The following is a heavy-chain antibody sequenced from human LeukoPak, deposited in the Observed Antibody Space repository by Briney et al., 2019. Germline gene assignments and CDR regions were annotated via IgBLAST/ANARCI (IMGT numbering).Heavy chain of an antibody. V-gene: IGHV1-46*01. CDR1: GYTFTSYY. J-gene: IGHJ4*02. CDR3: ARNCSSTSCYVDY. D-gene: IGHD2-2*01. Sequence: ASVKVSCKASGYTFTSYYMHWVRQAPGQGLEWMGIINPSGGSTSYAQKLQGRVTMTTDTSTSTAYMELRSLRSDDTAVYYCARNCSSTSCYVDYWGQGTLVTVSS. CDR2: INPSGGST.